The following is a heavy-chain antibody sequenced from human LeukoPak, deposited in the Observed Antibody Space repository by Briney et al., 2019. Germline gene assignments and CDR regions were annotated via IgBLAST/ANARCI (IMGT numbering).Heavy chain of an antibody. CDR1: GGTFSNYA. CDR2: IIPVFGTA. Sequence: GASVKVSCTASGGTFSNYALSWVRQAPGQGLEWMGGIIPVFGTANYAQKFQGRVTITADESTSTAYMELTSLRSEDTAMYYCARGSGGWYYFDYWGQGTLVTVSS. J-gene: IGHJ4*02. CDR3: ARGSGGWYYFDY. V-gene: IGHV1-69*13. D-gene: IGHD6-19*01.